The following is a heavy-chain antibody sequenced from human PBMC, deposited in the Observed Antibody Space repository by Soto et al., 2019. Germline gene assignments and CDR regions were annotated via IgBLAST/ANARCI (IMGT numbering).Heavy chain of an antibody. Sequence: QVQLVQSGAEVKKPGASVKVSCKASGYTFTSYDINWVRQATGQGLEWMGWMNPNSGNTGYTQKFQGRVTMTRNTSISTAYMELSSLRSEDTAVYYCASYGDYDYYFDYWGQGTLVTVSS. D-gene: IGHD4-17*01. V-gene: IGHV1-8*01. CDR2: MNPNSGNT. J-gene: IGHJ4*02. CDR1: GYTFTSYD. CDR3: ASYGDYDYYFDY.